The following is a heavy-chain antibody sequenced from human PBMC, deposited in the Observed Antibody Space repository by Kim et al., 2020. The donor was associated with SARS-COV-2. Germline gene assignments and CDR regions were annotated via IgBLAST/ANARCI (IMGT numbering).Heavy chain of an antibody. D-gene: IGHD2-15*01. CDR1: GGSFSGYY. CDR3: ARGAVGYCSGGSCYSHYYYYYYGMDV. J-gene: IGHJ6*02. V-gene: IGHV4-34*01. CDR2: INHSGST. Sequence: SETLSLTCAVYGGSFSGYYWSWIRQPPGKGLEWIGEINHSGSTNYNPSLKSRVTISVDTSKNQFSLKLSSVTAADTAVYYCARGAVGYCSGGSCYSHYYYYYYGMDVWGQGTTVTVSS.